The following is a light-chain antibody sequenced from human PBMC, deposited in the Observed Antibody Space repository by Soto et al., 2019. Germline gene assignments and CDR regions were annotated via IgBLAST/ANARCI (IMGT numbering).Light chain of an antibody. CDR1: SSDVGGYNY. V-gene: IGLV2-8*01. CDR3: SSYAGSNLWV. J-gene: IGLJ3*02. CDR2: EVS. Sequence: QFALTQPPSASGSPGQSVTISCTGTSSDVGGYNYVSWYQQHPGKAPKLMIYEVSKRPSGVPDRFSGSKSGNTASLTVSGLQAEDEADYYCSSYAGSNLWVFGVGTKLTVL.